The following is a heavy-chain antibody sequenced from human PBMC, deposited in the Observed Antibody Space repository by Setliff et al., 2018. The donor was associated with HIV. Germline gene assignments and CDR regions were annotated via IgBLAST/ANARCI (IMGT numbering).Heavy chain of an antibody. J-gene: IGHJ4*02. CDR1: GGSFSTYA. CDR2: IIPLFETP. Sequence: SVKVSCKSSGGSFSTYAINWVRQAPGQGLEWMGNIIPLFETPDAAPRFRGRVTITADKSTSTAYMELSSLTYDDTAVYYRVRGGVRGTEYVYLDFWGQGTQVTVSS. CDR3: VRGGVRGTEYVYLDF. D-gene: IGHD3-10*01. V-gene: IGHV1-69*06.